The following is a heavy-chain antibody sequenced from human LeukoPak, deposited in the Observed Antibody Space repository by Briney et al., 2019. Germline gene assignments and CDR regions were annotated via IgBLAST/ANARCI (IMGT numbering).Heavy chain of an antibody. Sequence: QVQLQESGPGLVKPSETLSLTCTVSGGSISTYYWSWIRQPPGKGLEWIGYIYYTGTTNYNPSLKSRVTISIDTSKKQFSLKLNSVTAADTAVYYCARDSYSGSYFDYWSQGTLVTVSS. V-gene: IGHV4-59*01. CDR1: GGSISTYY. D-gene: IGHD1-26*01. CDR2: IYYTGTT. J-gene: IGHJ4*02. CDR3: ARDSYSGSYFDY.